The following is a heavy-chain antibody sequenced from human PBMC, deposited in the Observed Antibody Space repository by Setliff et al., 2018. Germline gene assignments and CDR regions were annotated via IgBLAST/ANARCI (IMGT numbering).Heavy chain of an antibody. CDR1: GESFSNNY. CDR3: ARQSGSGSSPYFDF. J-gene: IGHJ4*02. CDR2: LYRTANT. Sequence: KPSETLSLTCSVYGESFSNNYWGWIRQSPGKGLEWIGSLYRTANTYYNPAVRSRVTISPDTSKNQFSLKLTSVTAADTAVYYCARQSGSGSSPYFDFWGQGTLVTVSS. V-gene: IGHV4-38-2*02. D-gene: IGHD3-10*01.